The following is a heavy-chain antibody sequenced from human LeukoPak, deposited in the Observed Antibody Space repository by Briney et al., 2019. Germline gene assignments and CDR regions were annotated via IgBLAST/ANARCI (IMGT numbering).Heavy chain of an antibody. D-gene: IGHD3-22*01. Sequence: ASLKVSCKASGYTFTSYGISWVRQAPGQGLEWMGWISAYNGNTNYAQKLQGRVTMTTDTSTSTAYMELRSLRSDDTAVYYCARDQNGDYYDSSGYYYWGQGTLVTVSS. CDR3: ARDQNGDYYDSSGYYY. V-gene: IGHV1-18*01. CDR1: GYTFTSYG. J-gene: IGHJ4*02. CDR2: ISAYNGNT.